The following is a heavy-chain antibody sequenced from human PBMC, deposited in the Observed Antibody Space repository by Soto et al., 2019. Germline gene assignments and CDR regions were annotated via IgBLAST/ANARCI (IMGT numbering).Heavy chain of an antibody. J-gene: IGHJ4*02. V-gene: IGHV3-48*03. D-gene: IGHD1-7*01. CDR2: IDRSGSPI. Sequence: GGSLRLSCTTSGFMFSNYEMTWVRQAPGKGLEWISYIDRSGSPIYYSDSVRGRFTFSRDNAKNSLFLQMNSLRAEDTDIYYCATKILETTYFDYWGKGTLVTVSS. CDR1: GFMFSNYE. CDR3: ATKILETTYFDY.